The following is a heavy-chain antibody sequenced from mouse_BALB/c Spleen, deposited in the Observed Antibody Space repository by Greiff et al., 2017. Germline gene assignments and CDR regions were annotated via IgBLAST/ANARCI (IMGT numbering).Heavy chain of an antibody. Sequence: VQLQQSGPGLVKPSQSLSLTCSVTGYSITSGYYWNWIRQFPGNKLEWMGYISYDGSNNYNPSLKNRISITRDTSKNQFFLKLNSVTTEDTATYYCARRGNYRGYYFDYWGQGTTLTVSS. CDR1: GYSITSGYY. V-gene: IGHV3-6*02. J-gene: IGHJ2*01. D-gene: IGHD2-1*01. CDR3: ARRGNYRGYYFDY. CDR2: ISYDGSN.